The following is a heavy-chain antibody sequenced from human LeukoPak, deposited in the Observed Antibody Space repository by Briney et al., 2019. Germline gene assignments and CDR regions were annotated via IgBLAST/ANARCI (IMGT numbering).Heavy chain of an antibody. J-gene: IGHJ6*02. CDR1: GFTFSDYY. CDR2: ISSSGSTI. Sequence: PGGSLRLSCAASGFTFSDYYMSWIRQAPGKGLEGVSYISSSGSTIYYADSVKGRFTISRDNAKNSLYLQMNSLRAEDTAVYYCARVRDDCSSTSCRDYYYGMDVWGQGTTVTVSS. D-gene: IGHD2-2*01. V-gene: IGHV3-11*01. CDR3: ARVRDDCSSTSCRDYYYGMDV.